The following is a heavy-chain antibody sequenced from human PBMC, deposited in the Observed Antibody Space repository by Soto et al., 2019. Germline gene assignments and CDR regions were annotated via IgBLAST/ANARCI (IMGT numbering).Heavy chain of an antibody. CDR2: ISYDGSSK. J-gene: IGHJ4*02. CDR3: SKDRRGGRAVLDS. V-gene: IGHV3-30*18. Sequence: GGSLRLSGAASGFSFSNYGMHWVRQAPGKGLEWVAVISYDGSSKYHADSVKGRFTISRDNSKNTLHLQMNSLRAEDTAVYYCSKDRRGGRAVLDSWGQGTPVTVSS. D-gene: IGHD2-8*01. CDR1: GFSFSNYG.